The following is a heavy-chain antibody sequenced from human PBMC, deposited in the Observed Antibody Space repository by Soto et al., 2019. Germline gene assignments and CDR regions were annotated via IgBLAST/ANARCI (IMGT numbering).Heavy chain of an antibody. CDR1: GGSISSGGYS. CDR2: IYHSGST. V-gene: IGHV4-30-2*01. CDR3: ARVQWFGMDGRY. D-gene: IGHD3-10*01. J-gene: IGHJ4*02. Sequence: SETLSLTCAVSGGSISSGGYSWSWIRQPPGKGLEWIGYIYHSGSTYYNPSLKSRVTISVDRSKNQFSLKLSSVTAADTAVYYCARVQWFGMDGRYWGQGTLVTVSS.